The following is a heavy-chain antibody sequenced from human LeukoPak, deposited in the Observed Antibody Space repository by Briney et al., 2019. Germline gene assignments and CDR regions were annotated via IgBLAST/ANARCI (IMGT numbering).Heavy chain of an antibody. CDR1: GYTFTSFG. J-gene: IGHJ4*02. CDR2: ISTYNGKT. V-gene: IGHV1-18*01. Sequence: GASVKVSCKASGYTFTSFGISWVRQAPGQGLEWMGWISTYNGKTNYAQKLQGRVTMTTDTSTSTAYMELRSLRSDDTAVYYCARDFGGIAAAGRTDTAAYWGQGTLVTVSS. D-gene: IGHD6-13*01. CDR3: ARDFGGIAAAGRTDTAAY.